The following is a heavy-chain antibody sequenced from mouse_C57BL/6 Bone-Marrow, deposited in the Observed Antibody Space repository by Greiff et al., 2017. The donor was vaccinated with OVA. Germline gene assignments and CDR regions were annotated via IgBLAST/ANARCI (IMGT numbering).Heavy chain of an antibody. J-gene: IGHJ2*01. D-gene: IGHD1-1*01. V-gene: IGHV1-55*01. CDR2: IYPGSGST. Sequence: VQLQQPGAELVKPGASVKMSCKASGYTFTSYWITWVKQRPGQGLEWIGDIYPGSGSTNYNEKFKSKATLTVDTSSSKAYMQLSSLTSEDSAVLDCATHYEGCGAHDIDYWGQGTTLTVSS. CDR1: GYTFTSYW. CDR3: ATHYEGCGAHDIDY.